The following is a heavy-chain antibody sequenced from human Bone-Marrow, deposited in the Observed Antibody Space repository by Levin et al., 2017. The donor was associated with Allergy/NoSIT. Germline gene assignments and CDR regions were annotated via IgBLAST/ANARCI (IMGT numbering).Heavy chain of an antibody. J-gene: IGHJ4*02. V-gene: IGHV3-23*01. Sequence: ASVKVSCVASGFTVSNYGMSWVRQAPGKGLEWVSAISTSGDSTYYADSVKGRFTISRDNSKNTLYLQMNSLRAEDTAVYYCAKSQQWLYWVDYWGQGTLVTVSS. CDR2: ISTSGDST. CDR1: GFTVSNYG. D-gene: IGHD6-19*01. CDR3: AKSQQWLYWVDY.